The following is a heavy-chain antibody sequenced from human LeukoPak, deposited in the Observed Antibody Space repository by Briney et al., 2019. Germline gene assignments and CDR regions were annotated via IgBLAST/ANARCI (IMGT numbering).Heavy chain of an antibody. CDR3: ARVGYYDSSGYYLFDY. D-gene: IGHD3-22*01. J-gene: IGHJ4*02. CDR1: GYSISSGYY. Sequence: SETLSLTCTVPGYSISSGYYWGWIRQPPGKGLEWIGSIYHSGSTYYNPSLKSRVTISVDTSKNQFSLKLSSVTAADTAVYYCARVGYYDSSGYYLFDYWGQGTLVTVSS. CDR2: IYHSGST. V-gene: IGHV4-38-2*02.